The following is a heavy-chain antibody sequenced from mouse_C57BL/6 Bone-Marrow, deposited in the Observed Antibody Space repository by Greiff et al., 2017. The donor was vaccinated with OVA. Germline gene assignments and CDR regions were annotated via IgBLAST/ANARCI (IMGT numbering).Heavy chain of an antibody. CDR1: GYTFTSYW. Sequence: QVQLQQSGAELVKPGASVKMSCKASGYTFTSYWITWVKQRPGQGLEWIGDIYPGSGSTNYNEKFKSKATLTVDTSASTAYMQLSSLTSEDSAVYYCARDDGYYRDYWGQGTSVTVSS. V-gene: IGHV1-55*01. D-gene: IGHD2-3*01. CDR2: IYPGSGST. J-gene: IGHJ4*01. CDR3: ARDDGYYRDY.